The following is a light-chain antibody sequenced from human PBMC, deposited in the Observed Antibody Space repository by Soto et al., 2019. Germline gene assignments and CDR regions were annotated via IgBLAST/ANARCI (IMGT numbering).Light chain of an antibody. CDR2: SNN. CDR1: SSNIGSNT. J-gene: IGLJ1*01. V-gene: IGLV1-44*01. Sequence: QSVLAQPPSASGTPGQRVTISCSGSSSNIGSNTVNWYQQLPGTAPKLLIYSNNQRPSGVPDRFSGSKSGTSASLTVSGLQAEDEAYYYCSSYAGRSMYVFGTGTKVTVL. CDR3: SSYAGRSMYV.